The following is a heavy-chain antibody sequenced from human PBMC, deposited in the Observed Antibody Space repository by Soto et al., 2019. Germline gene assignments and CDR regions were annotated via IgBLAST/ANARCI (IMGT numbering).Heavy chain of an antibody. D-gene: IGHD3-22*01. Sequence: QVQLQESGPGLVKASQTLSLSCTVSGHSISADYWSWIRQPAGKRLEWIGRVDASGNTNYNPSLKSRVTMSVATSKNQFILKVRSVAAADTAMYFCARDVGGSVVPHWFDPWGQGALVNVSS. CDR1: GHSISADY. J-gene: IGHJ5*02. CDR2: VDASGNT. V-gene: IGHV4-4*07. CDR3: ARDVGGSVVPHWFDP.